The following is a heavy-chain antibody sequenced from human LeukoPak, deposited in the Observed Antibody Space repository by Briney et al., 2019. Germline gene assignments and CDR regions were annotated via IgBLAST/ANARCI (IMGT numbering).Heavy chain of an antibody. V-gene: IGHV3-21*01. D-gene: IGHD7-27*01. CDR2: ISSSSSYI. CDR1: GFTFSSYA. J-gene: IGHJ5*02. Sequence: GGSLRLSCAASGFTFSSYAMSWVRQAPGKGLEWVSSISSSSSYIYYADSVKGRFTISRDNAKNSLYLQMNSLRAEDTAVYYCARELGARLNWFDPWGQGTLVTVSS. CDR3: ARELGARLNWFDP.